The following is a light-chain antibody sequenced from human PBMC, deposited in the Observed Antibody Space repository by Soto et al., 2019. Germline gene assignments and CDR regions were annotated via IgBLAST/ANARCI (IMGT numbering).Light chain of an antibody. Sequence: EIVMTQSPATLSVSPGERATLSCRASESVSSKLVWYQKKPGQAPRLLIHDASTRATGIPARFSGSGSGTEFILTISSVESEDFAVYYCQQYGSSETFGQGTKLEIK. J-gene: IGKJ2*01. CDR2: DAS. CDR1: ESVSSK. V-gene: IGKV3-15*01. CDR3: QQYGSSET.